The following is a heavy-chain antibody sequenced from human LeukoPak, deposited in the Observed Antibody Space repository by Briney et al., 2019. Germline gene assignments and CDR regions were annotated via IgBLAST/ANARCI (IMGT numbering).Heavy chain of an antibody. J-gene: IGHJ4*02. Sequence: GASVKVSCKASGYTFTSYGISWVRQAPGQGLEWMGWISAYNGNTNYAQKPQGRVTMTTDTSTSTAYMELRSLRSDDTAVYYCARYFDFWSGYYHFDYWGQGTLVTVSS. CDR2: ISAYNGNT. CDR3: ARYFDFWSGYYHFDY. CDR1: GYTFTSYG. D-gene: IGHD3-3*01. V-gene: IGHV1-18*01.